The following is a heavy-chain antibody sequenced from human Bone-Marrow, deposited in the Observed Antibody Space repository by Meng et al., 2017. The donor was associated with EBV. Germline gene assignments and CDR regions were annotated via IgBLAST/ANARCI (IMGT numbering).Heavy chain of an antibody. CDR3: AKDCFGDKDS. D-gene: IGHD2-21*01. J-gene: IGHJ4*02. CDR2: IGTAGDT. Sequence: EVQAGESGGGLVQPAGSPRLSCAASGFTFSTYDMHWVRQATGKGREWVSAIGTAGDTYYPGSVKGRFTISRDNAKNTVYLQMNNLRADDTAVYYCAKDCFGDKDSWGQGTLVTVSS. CDR1: GFTFSTYD. V-gene: IGHV3-13*01.